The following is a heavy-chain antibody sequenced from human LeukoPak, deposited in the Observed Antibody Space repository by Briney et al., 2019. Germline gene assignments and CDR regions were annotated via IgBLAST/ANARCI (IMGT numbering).Heavy chain of an antibody. V-gene: IGHV3-30*02. CDR2: IRYDGSNK. CDR1: GFTFSSYG. J-gene: IGHJ3*02. D-gene: IGHD3-3*01. CDR3: AKEQPKAPLRFLEWPAGWVAFDI. Sequence: GGSLRLSCAASGFTFSSYGMHWVRQAPGKGLEWVAFIRYDGSNKYYADSVKGRFTISRDNSKNTLYLQMNSLRAEDTAVYYCAKEQPKAPLRFLEWPAGWVAFDIWGQGTMVTVSS.